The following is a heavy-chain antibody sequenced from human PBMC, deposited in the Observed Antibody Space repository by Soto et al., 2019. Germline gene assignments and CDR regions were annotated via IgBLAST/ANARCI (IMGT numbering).Heavy chain of an antibody. Sequence: PSETLSLTCTVSGGAVSSGSYYCICIRQPPWKGLEWIGYIYYSGSTNYNPSLKSRVTISVDTSKNQFSLKLSSVTAADTAVYYCAKTSSGSYSFDPWGQGTLVTVS. CDR1: GGAVSSGSYY. CDR2: IYYSGST. CDR3: AKTSSGSYSFDP. D-gene: IGHD3-10*01. J-gene: IGHJ5*02. V-gene: IGHV4-61*01.